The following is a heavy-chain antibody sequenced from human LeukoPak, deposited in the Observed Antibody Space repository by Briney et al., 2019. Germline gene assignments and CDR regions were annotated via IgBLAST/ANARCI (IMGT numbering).Heavy chain of an antibody. CDR1: GFTFSNYW. Sequence: GGSLRLSCAASGFTFSNYWVHWVRQAPEKGLVWVSGIKSDGSRTYYADSVKGRFTISRDNAKNTVFLQMNSLRDEDMAVYYCSTVFDYWGQGTLVTVSS. J-gene: IGHJ4*02. CDR2: IKSDGSRT. D-gene: IGHD4-17*01. CDR3: STVFDY. V-gene: IGHV3-74*01.